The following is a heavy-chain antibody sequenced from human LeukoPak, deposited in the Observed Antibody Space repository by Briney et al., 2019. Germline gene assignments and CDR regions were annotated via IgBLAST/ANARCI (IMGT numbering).Heavy chain of an antibody. D-gene: IGHD2-15*01. J-gene: IGHJ4*02. CDR2: IYYSGST. CDR1: GGSISSYY. CDR3: ARTYCSGGSCYSDY. Sequence: SETLSLTCTVSGGSISSYYWSWIRQPPGKGLEWIGYIYYSGSTNYNPSLKSRVTISVDTSKNQFSLELSSVTAADTAVYYCARTYCSGGSCYSDYWGQGTLVTVSS. V-gene: IGHV4-59*01.